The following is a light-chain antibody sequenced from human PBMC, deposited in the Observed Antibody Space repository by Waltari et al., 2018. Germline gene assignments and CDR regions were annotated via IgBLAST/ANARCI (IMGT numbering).Light chain of an antibody. Sequence: QSALTQPASVSGSPGQSIPISCTGTSSDVGGYNYVSWYQQHPAKAPKLMIYDVSNRPSGVSNRFSGSKSGNTASLTISGLQAEDEADYYCSSYTSSSTPVFGGGTKLTVL. CDR2: DVS. V-gene: IGLV2-14*01. J-gene: IGLJ2*01. CDR3: SSYTSSSTPV. CDR1: SSDVGGYNY.